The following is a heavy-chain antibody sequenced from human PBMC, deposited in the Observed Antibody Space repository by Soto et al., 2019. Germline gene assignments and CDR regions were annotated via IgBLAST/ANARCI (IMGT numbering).Heavy chain of an antibody. Sequence: GASVKVSFKASGYTFTSYYMHWVRQAPGQGLEWMGIINPSGGSTSYAQKFQGRVTMTRDTSTSTVYMELSSLRSEDTAVYYCARDLMITFGGVIAAYGMDVWGQGTTVTVSS. V-gene: IGHV1-46*01. D-gene: IGHD3-16*02. J-gene: IGHJ6*02. CDR2: INPSGGST. CDR3: ARDLMITFGGVIAAYGMDV. CDR1: GYTFTSYY.